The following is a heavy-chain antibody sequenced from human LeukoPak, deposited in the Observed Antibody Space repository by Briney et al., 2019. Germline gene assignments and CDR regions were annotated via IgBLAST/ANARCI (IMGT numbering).Heavy chain of an antibody. V-gene: IGHV4-59*08. CDR1: GGSLSNYY. CDR3: ARSGTVGAMPV. J-gene: IGHJ4*02. D-gene: IGHD1-26*01. CDR2: IYYSGST. Sequence: SETLSLTCTVSGGSLSNYYWSWIRLPPGKGLEWIGYIYYSGSTNYNPSLKSRVTISVDTSKNQFSLKLSSVIAADTAVYYCARSGTVGAMPVWGQGTLVTVSS.